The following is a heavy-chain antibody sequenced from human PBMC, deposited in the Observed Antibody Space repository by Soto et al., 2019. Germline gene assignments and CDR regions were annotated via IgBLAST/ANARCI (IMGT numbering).Heavy chain of an antibody. CDR2: ISGSAGT. CDR1: GFTFRTYA. CDR3: AKEKDSDSTWGSYRYTFHY. Sequence: GGSLRLSCTASGFTFRTYAMTWFRQAPGRGLEWVSAISGSAGTFYATSVKGRFTISRDNSRSTVYLQMHSLRAEDSAIYYCAKEKDSDSTWGSYRYTFHYWGRGTLVTVSS. D-gene: IGHD3-16*02. J-gene: IGHJ4*01. V-gene: IGHV3-23*01.